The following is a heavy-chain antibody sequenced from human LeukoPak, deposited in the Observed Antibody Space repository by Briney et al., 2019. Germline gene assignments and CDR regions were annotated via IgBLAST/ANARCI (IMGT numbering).Heavy chain of an antibody. D-gene: IGHD2-15*01. CDR1: GGSFSGYY. J-gene: IGHJ5*02. CDR3: ARGGGSSNNRFDP. V-gene: IGHV4-34*01. Sequence: PSETLSLTCAVYGGSFSGYYWSWIRQPPGKGLEWIGEINHSGSTNYNPSLKSRVTISVDTSKNQFSLKLSSVTAADTAVYYCARGGGSSNNRFDPWGQGTLVTVSS. CDR2: INHSGST.